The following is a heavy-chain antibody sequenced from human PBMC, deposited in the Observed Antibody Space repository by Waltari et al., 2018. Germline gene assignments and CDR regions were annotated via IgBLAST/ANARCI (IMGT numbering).Heavy chain of an antibody. CDR1: GGSISSYY. D-gene: IGHD4-17*01. V-gene: IGHV4-59*05. CDR2: IYYSGST. Sequence: QVQLQESGPGLVKPSETLSLTCTVSGGSISSYYWSWIRQPPGKGLEWIGSIYYSGSTYYNPSLKSRVTISVDTSKNQFSLKLSSVTAADTAVYYCARVARPSTVVDYWGQGTLVTVSS. J-gene: IGHJ4*02. CDR3: ARVARPSTVVDY.